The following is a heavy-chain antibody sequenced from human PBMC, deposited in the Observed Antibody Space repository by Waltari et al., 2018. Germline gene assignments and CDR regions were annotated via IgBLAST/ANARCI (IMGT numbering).Heavy chain of an antibody. J-gene: IGHJ3*01. CDR3: ARLSYGHGKDAFDL. CDR1: GVSISGVY. D-gene: IGHD1-26*01. V-gene: IGHV4-59*01. CDR2: ISNSGTT. Sequence: QVQLQESGPGLVRPSETLSLSCAVPGVSISGVYWSWIRQPPGQGLEWVGYISNSGTTSYNPSLKSRATISPDTSKNRISLNLTSMTAADTAVYYCARLSYGHGKDAFDLWGQGTMVTVSS.